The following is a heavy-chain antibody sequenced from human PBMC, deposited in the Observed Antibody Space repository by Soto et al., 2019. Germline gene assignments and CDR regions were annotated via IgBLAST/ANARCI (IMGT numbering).Heavy chain of an antibody. CDR1: GGSISSGGYY. Sequence: QVQLQESGPGLVKPSQTLSLTYTVSGGSISSGGYYWSWIRQHPGKGLEWIGYIDYSGSTYYNPSLKSRVTVSVDTSKNQFSLKLSSVTAADTAVYYCARGGGLMHLFDYWGQGTLVTVSS. CDR3: ARGGGLMHLFDY. CDR2: IDYSGST. J-gene: IGHJ4*02. D-gene: IGHD3-16*01. V-gene: IGHV4-31*03.